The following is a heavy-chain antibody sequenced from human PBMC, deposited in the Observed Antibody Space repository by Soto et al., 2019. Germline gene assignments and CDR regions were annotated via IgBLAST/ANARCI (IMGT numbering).Heavy chain of an antibody. CDR3: ALFPTYGSGRYSFDF. CDR2: INPSGGST. V-gene: IGHV1-46*01. Sequence: ASVKVSCKASGYTFTSYYMHWVRQAPGQGLEWMGIINPSGGSTSYAQKFQGRVTMTRDTSTSTVYMELSSLRSEDTAVYYCALFPTYGSGRYSFDFWGQGSLVPVSS. CDR1: GYTFTSYY. D-gene: IGHD3-10*01. J-gene: IGHJ4*02.